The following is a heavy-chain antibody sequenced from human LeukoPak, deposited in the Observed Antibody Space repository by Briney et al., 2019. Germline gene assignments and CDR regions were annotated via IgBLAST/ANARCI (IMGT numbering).Heavy chain of an antibody. Sequence: SEALSLTCIVSGTSVNNYYWSWIRQPAGKGLEWIGRIYSSGSTNYNLSLTSRVSISVDKSKSQVSLKLESVTAADTAVYYCARERVGYDTSGRGPRFDSWGQGTLVTVSS. J-gene: IGHJ4*02. CDR2: IYSSGST. D-gene: IGHD3-22*01. V-gene: IGHV4-4*07. CDR3: ARERVGYDTSGRGPRFDS. CDR1: GTSVNNYY.